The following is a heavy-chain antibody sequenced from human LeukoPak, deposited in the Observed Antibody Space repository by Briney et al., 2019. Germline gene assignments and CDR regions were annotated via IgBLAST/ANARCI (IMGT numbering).Heavy chain of an antibody. J-gene: IGHJ4*02. D-gene: IGHD4-17*01. CDR2: IIPILGIA. V-gene: IGHV1-69*02. CDR1: GGTFSSYT. Sequence: GASVKVSCKASGGTFSSYTISWVRQAPGQGLEWMGRIIPILGIAKYAQKFQGRVTITADKSTSTAYMELSSLRSEDTAVYYCARGELTTPTYFDYWGQGTLVTVSS. CDR3: ARGELTTPTYFDY.